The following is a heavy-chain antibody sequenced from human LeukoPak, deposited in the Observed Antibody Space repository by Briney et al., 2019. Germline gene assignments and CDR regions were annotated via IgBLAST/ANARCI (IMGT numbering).Heavy chain of an antibody. CDR2: INHSGST. CDR1: GGSFSSYY. J-gene: IGHJ4*02. Sequence: SQTLSLTCAVYGGSFSSYYWSWIREPPGKGLEWIGKINHSGSTNYNLSLKSRVTISVDMSKNQFSLKLSSVPAAETAVYYCARLIYYDRSGYLDCSGQGSMVTVSS. V-gene: IGHV4-34*01. CDR3: ARLIYYDRSGYLDC. D-gene: IGHD3-22*01.